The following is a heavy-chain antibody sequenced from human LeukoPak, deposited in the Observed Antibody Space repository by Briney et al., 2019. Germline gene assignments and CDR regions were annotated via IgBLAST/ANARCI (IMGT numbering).Heavy chain of an antibody. CDR3: ASLAVAGKDYFDY. Sequence: GGSLRLPCAASGFTFSTYAMHWVRQAPGKGLEWVAVISYDGSNKYYADSVKGRFTISRDNSKNTLYLQMNSLRAEDTAVYYCASLAVAGKDYFDYWGQGTLVTVSS. CDR2: ISYDGSNK. J-gene: IGHJ4*02. V-gene: IGHV3-30-3*01. CDR1: GFTFSTYA. D-gene: IGHD6-19*01.